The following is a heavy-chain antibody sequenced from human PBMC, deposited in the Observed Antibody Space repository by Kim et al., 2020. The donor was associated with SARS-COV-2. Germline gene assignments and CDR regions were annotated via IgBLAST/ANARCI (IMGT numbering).Heavy chain of an antibody. D-gene: IGHD6-19*01. V-gene: IGHV1-3*01. Sequence: ASVKVSCKASGYTFTSYAMHWVRQAPGQRLEWMGWINAGNGNTKYSQKFQDRGTITRDTSASTAYMELSSLRSGDTAVYYCAREREQWLDSDYWGQGTLVTVSS. CDR2: INAGNGNT. CDR1: GYTFTSYA. J-gene: IGHJ4*02. CDR3: AREREQWLDSDY.